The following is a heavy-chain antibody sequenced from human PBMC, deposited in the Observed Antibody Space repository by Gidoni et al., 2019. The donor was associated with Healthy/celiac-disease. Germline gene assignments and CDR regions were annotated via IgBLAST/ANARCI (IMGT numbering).Heavy chain of an antibody. Sequence: VQLLESGGRLVQPGESVSRSFAAYGYTFSSAPMSWVRHAPGKGLGWVSAISGSGGSTYYAASVKGRFTISSDNSKNTLYLQMNSLRAEDTAVYYCAKEWVTMIVSPATGADYWGQGTLVTVSS. D-gene: IGHD3-22*01. CDR1: GYTFSSAP. J-gene: IGHJ4*02. CDR2: ISGSGGST. V-gene: IGHV3-23*01. CDR3: AKEWVTMIVSPATGADY.